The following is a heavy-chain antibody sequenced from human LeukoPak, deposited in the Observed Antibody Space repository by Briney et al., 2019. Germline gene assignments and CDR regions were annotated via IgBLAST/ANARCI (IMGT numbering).Heavy chain of an antibody. CDR2: IYTSGST. Sequence: SETLSLTCTVSGGSISSGSYYWSWIRQPAGKGLEWIGRIYTSGSTNYNPSLKSRVTISVDTSKNQFSLKLSSVTAADTAVYSCARPTTIDAFDIWGQGTMVTVSS. CDR1: GGSISSGSYY. CDR3: ARPTTIDAFDI. D-gene: IGHD3-9*01. J-gene: IGHJ3*02. V-gene: IGHV4-61*02.